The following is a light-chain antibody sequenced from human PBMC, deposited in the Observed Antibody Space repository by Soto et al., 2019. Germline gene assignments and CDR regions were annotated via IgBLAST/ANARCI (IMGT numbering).Light chain of an antibody. V-gene: IGLV2-14*01. CDR3: SSCSSSSTVL. J-gene: IGLJ3*02. CDR2: DVS. CDR1: SSDVGGYHY. Sequence: QSALTQPASVSGSPGQSITISCTGTSSDVGGYHYVSWYQQHPGKAPKLMIYDVSSRPSGVSNRFSGSKSGSTASLTISGLQADDEAVYYCSSCSSSSTVLFAGGTKVTVL.